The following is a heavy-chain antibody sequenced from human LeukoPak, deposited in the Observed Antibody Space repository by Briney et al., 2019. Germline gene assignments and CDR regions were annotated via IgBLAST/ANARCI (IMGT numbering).Heavy chain of an antibody. CDR1: GFTFSSYS. CDR2: ISSSSSYI. J-gene: IGHJ6*03. Sequence: GGSLRLSCAASGFTFSSYSMNWVRQAPGKGLEWVSSISSSSSYIYYADSVKGRFTISRDNAKNSLYLQMNSLRAEDTAVYYCARERRDYYYYYMDVWGKGTTVTISS. CDR3: ARERRDYYYYYMDV. V-gene: IGHV3-21*01.